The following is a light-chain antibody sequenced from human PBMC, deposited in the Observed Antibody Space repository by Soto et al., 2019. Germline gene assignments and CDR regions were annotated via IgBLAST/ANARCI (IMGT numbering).Light chain of an antibody. Sequence: DIQMTQSPSTLSASVGDRVTITCRASQSISSWLAWYQQKPGTAPKLLIYKASTLQSGVPSRFSGSGSGTEFTLTISSLQPDDSATYYCQQYNDTWTFGQGTKVDIK. J-gene: IGKJ1*01. CDR2: KAS. V-gene: IGKV1-5*03. CDR1: QSISSW. CDR3: QQYNDTWT.